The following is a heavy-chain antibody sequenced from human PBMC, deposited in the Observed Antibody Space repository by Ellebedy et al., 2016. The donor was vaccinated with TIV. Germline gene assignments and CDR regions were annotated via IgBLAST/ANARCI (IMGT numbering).Heavy chain of an antibody. CDR1: GYSFTSYW. D-gene: IGHD5-18*01. V-gene: IGHV5-10-1*01. CDR3: ARPGRGYSYGYGY. J-gene: IGHJ4*02. CDR2: IDPSDSYT. Sequence: GGSLRLSXKGSGYSFTSYWISWVRQMPGKGLEWMGRIDPSDSYTNYSPSFQGHVTISADKSISTAYLQWSSLKASDTAMYYCARPGRGYSYGYGYWGQGTLVTVSS.